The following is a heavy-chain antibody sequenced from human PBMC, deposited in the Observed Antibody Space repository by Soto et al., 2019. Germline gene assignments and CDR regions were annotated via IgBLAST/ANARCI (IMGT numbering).Heavy chain of an antibody. D-gene: IGHD3-10*01. CDR1: GFTFSSCA. Sequence: EVQLGESGGGLEQPGGSLRLSCAASGFTFSSCAAQWARQPTGKGLEWISVIGSAGDTYYPGSLKGRFTIARENAKNSLYFQLNIRRTEDTGVDYCARGYVGSIDYWRQGTLLTVSS. V-gene: IGHV3-13*01. J-gene: IGHJ4*02. CDR2: IGSAGDT. CDR3: ARGYVGSIDY.